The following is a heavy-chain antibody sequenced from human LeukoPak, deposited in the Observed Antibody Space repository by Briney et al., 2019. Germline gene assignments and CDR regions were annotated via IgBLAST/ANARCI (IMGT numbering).Heavy chain of an antibody. CDR3: AKPLAYGDYVNYFDY. CDR2: INQDGSEK. D-gene: IGHD4-17*01. J-gene: IGHJ4*02. CDR1: GFTFSSYW. Sequence: GGSLRLSCAASGFTFSSYWMNWVRQAPGKGLEWVANINQDGSEKYYVDSVKGRFTISRDNSKNTLYLQMNSLRAEDTAVYYCAKPLAYGDYVNYFDYWGQGTLVTVSS. V-gene: IGHV3-7*05.